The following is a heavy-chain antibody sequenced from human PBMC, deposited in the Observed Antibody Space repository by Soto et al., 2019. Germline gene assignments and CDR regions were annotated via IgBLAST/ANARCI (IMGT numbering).Heavy chain of an antibody. J-gene: IGHJ6*02. CDR1: GFTFSSYA. D-gene: IGHD5-18*01. CDR2: ISYDGSNK. CDR3: ARDLDDTAMVSRWPTNYYYYGMDV. V-gene: IGHV3-30-3*01. Sequence: GGSLRLSCAASGFTFSSYAMHWVRQAPGKGLEWVAVISYDGSNKYYADSVKGRFTISRDNSKNTLYLQMNSLRAEDTAVYYCARDLDDTAMVSRWPTNYYYYGMDVWGQGTTVTVSS.